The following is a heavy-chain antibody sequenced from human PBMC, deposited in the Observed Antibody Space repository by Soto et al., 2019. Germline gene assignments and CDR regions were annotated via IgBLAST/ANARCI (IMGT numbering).Heavy chain of an antibody. CDR1: GGSISSGGYY. Sequence: SETLSLTCTVSGGSISSGGYYWSWIRQHPGKGLEWIGYIYYSGSTYYNPSLKSRVTISVDTSKNQFSLKLSSVTAADTAVYYCARDVVDRLDYYGMDVWGQGTTVTVS. CDR2: IYYSGST. V-gene: IGHV4-31*03. J-gene: IGHJ6*02. CDR3: ARDVVDRLDYYGMDV. D-gene: IGHD2-15*01.